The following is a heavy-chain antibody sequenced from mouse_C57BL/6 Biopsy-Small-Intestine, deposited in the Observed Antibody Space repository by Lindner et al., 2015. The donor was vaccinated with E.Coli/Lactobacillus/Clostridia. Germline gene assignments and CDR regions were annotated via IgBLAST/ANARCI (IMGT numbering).Heavy chain of an antibody. D-gene: IGHD1-1*01. Sequence: SVKVSCKADGRTFSGYAISWVRQAPGQGPEWMGGIIPTFGTTIYAQKFQGRVTITADESTSTVNMELSSLRSDDTAMYYCARSRIMGSTTGYYFDYWGQGTLVTVSS. CDR2: IIPTFGTT. CDR1: GRTFSGYA. CDR3: ARSRIMGSTTGYYFDY. V-gene: IGHV1-63*02. J-gene: IGHJ2*01.